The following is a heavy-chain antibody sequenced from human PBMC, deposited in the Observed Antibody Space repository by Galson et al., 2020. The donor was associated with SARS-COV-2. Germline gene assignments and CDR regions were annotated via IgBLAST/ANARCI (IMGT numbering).Heavy chain of an antibody. J-gene: IGHJ3*02. CDR2: IYYSGST. Sequence: SETLSLTCTISGGSISSSSYYWGWIRQPPGKGLEWIGSIYYSGSTYYNPSLKSRVTISVDTSKNQFSLKLSSVTAADTAVYYCAGGYSSGWKRTHAFDIWGQGTMVTVSS. CDR1: GGSISSSSYY. CDR3: AGGYSSGWKRTHAFDI. V-gene: IGHV4-39*01. D-gene: IGHD6-19*01.